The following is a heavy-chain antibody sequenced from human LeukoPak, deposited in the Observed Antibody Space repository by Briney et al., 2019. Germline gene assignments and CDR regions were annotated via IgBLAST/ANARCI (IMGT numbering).Heavy chain of an antibody. V-gene: IGHV1-58*01. D-gene: IGHD4-17*01. CDR1: GFTFSTSA. J-gene: IGHJ6*02. Sequence: GASVKVSCKASGFTFSTSAVQWVRQARGQCLEWIGWIVVGSGSTNYAQKFQERVTITRDMSTGTAYMEVSSLRSEDTAVYYCAATVTLTTGSTYFGMDVWGQGTTVTVSS. CDR3: AATVTLTTGSTYFGMDV. CDR2: IVVGSGST.